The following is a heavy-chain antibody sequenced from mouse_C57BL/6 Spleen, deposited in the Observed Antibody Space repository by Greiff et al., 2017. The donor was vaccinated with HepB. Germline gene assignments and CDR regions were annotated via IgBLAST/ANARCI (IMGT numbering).Heavy chain of an antibody. CDR3: ARALYGSSRGYFDV. CDR1: GFTFSDYG. D-gene: IGHD1-1*01. J-gene: IGHJ1*03. Sequence: EVHLVESGGGLVKPGGSLKLSCAASGFTFSDYGMHWVRQAPEKGLEWVAYISSGSSTIYYADTVKGRFTISRDNAKNTLFLQMTSLRSEDTAMYYCARALYGSSRGYFDVWGTGTTVTVSS. V-gene: IGHV5-17*01. CDR2: ISSGSSTI.